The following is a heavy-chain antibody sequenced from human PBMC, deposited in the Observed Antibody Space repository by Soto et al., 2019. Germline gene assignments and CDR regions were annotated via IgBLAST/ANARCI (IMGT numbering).Heavy chain of an antibody. V-gene: IGHV3-15*01. CDR3: TTVYYDFWSGYYTSY. J-gene: IGHJ4*02. Sequence: PGGSLRLSCAASGFTFTNAWMGWVRQAPGKGLEWVGRIKNKTDGGTTDYAAPVKGRFSISRDDSKNTLYLQMNSLKTEDTAVYYCTTVYYDFWSGYYTSYWGQGTLVTVSS. CDR1: GFTFTNAW. D-gene: IGHD3-3*01. CDR2: IKNKTDGGTT.